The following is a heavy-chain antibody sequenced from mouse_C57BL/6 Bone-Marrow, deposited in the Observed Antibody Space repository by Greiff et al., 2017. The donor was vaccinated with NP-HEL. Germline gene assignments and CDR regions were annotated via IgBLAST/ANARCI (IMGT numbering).Heavy chain of an antibody. CDR3: ARRRTMYY. Sequence: VQLQQSGAELVRPGASVKLSCKASGYTFTDYYINWVKQRPGQGLEWIARIYPGSGNTYYNEKFKGKATLTAEKSSSTAYMQLRSLTSEDSAVYFCARRRTMYYWGQGTSVTVSS. CDR1: GYTFTDYY. CDR2: IYPGSGNT. J-gene: IGHJ4*01. V-gene: IGHV1-76*01.